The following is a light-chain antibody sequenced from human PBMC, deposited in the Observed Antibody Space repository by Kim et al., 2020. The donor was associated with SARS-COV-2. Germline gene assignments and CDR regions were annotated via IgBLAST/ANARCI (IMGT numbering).Light chain of an antibody. V-gene: IGLV1-40*01. CDR1: SSNIGAGYD. J-gene: IGLJ3*02. CDR3: QSSDSSLSGV. Sequence: GQGVTSPGTGGSSNIGAGYDGHWYQQWPGTAPRLLIYANNNRPSGVPDRFSGSKSGTSASLAITGLQAEDEAVYYCQSSDSSLSGVFGGGTQLTVL. CDR2: ANN.